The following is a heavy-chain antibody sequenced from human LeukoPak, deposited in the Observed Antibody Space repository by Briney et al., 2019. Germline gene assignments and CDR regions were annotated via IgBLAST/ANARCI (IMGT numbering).Heavy chain of an antibody. CDR1: GFTVSSIH. CDR2: TYTGGNS. Sequence: GGSLRLSCAASGFTVSSIHMLWVRQAPGKGLEWVSVTYTGGNSYYADSVKGRFIISRDISKNTLYLQMNSLRAEDSALYYCARGGRGSAAVVAPRSFDIWGQGTTVTVSS. V-gene: IGHV3-53*01. J-gene: IGHJ3*02. D-gene: IGHD3-22*01. CDR3: ARGGRGSAAVVAPRSFDI.